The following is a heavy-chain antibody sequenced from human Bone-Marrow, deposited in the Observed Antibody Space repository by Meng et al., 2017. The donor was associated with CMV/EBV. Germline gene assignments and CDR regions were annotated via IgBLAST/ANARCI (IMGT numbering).Heavy chain of an antibody. CDR2: INPSGGST. Sequence: ASVKVSCKTSGYTFTSYDINWVRQATGQGLEWMGIINPSGGSTSYAQKFQGRVTMTRDTSTSTVYMELSSLRSEDTAVYYCASGRGIAAAGEPRMDVWGQGTTVTVSS. J-gene: IGHJ6*02. CDR1: GYTFTSYD. CDR3: ASGRGIAAAGEPRMDV. V-gene: IGHV1-46*01. D-gene: IGHD6-13*01.